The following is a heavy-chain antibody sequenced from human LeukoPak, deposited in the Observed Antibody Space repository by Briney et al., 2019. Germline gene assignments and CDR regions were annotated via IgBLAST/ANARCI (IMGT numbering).Heavy chain of an antibody. J-gene: IGHJ4*02. D-gene: IGHD3-22*01. CDR3: ARGRYYYDSSGYLDIDY. CDR2: INPNSGGT. CDR1: GYTFTGYY. Sequence: ASVKVSCKASGYTFTGYYMHWVRQAPGQGLEWMGWINPNSGGTNYAQKFQGRVTMTRDTSISTAYMELSRLRSDDTAVYYCARGRYYYDSSGYLDIDYWGQGTLVTVSS. V-gene: IGHV1-2*02.